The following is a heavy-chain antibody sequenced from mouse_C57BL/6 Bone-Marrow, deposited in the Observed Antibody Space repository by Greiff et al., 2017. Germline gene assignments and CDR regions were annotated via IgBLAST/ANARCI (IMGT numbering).Heavy chain of an antibody. CDR3: ARDLYGNYGGYFYYAMDY. CDR2: IFPGSGST. CDR1: GYTFTDYY. V-gene: IGHV1-75*01. J-gene: IGHJ4*01. D-gene: IGHD2-10*02. Sequence: VQLQQSGPELVKPGASVKISCKASGYTFTDYYINWVKQRPGQGLEWIGWIFPGSGSTYYNETFKGKATLTVDKSSSTAYMLLSSLTSEDSAVYFCARDLYGNYGGYFYYAMDYWGQGTSVTVSS.